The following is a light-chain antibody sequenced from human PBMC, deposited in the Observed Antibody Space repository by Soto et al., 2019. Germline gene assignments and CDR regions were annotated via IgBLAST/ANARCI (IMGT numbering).Light chain of an antibody. CDR3: CSYADSNSVI. V-gene: IGLV2-23*03. CDR2: EGA. J-gene: IGLJ2*01. CDR1: SSDVGRYNL. Sequence: QSALTQPASVSGSPGQSITISCTGTSSDVGRYNLVSWYQQHPGKAPKLMLYEGARRSSGVSDRFSGSRSGHTASLTISGLQAEDEADYYCCSYADSNSVIFGGGTKLTVL.